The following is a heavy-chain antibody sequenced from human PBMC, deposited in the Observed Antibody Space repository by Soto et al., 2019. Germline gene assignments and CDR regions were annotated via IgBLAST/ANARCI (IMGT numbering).Heavy chain of an antibody. J-gene: IGHJ4*02. V-gene: IGHV3-30-3*02. CDR1: GFTFSSYA. CDR3: AKNVETIGGVYYFDH. Sequence: QVQLVESGGGVVQPGRSLRLSCAASGFTFSSYAMHWVRQAPGKGLEWVAVISYDGNNIYYAASVRGRFSISRDNSKNTLYLQMNSLRAEDTAVYSCAKNVETIGGVYYFDHWGQGTLVTVSS. D-gene: IGHD2-8*02. CDR2: ISYDGNNI.